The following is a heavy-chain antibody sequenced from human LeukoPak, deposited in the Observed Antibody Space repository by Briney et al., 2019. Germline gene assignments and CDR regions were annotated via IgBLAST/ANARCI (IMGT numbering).Heavy chain of an antibody. V-gene: IGHV3-48*03. Sequence: GGSLRLSCAASGFSFSSYEVNWVRQAPGKGLEWVSYISSSGGTIYYADSAKGRFTISRDNAKNSLFLQMNSLRAEDTAVYYCARVVNQLPYSWGQGALVTVSS. CDR3: ARVVNQLPYS. CDR2: ISSSGGTI. CDR1: GFSFSSYE. J-gene: IGHJ4*02. D-gene: IGHD2-2*01.